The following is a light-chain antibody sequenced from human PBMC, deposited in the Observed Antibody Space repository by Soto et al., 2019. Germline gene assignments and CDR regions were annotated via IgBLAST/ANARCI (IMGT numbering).Light chain of an antibody. V-gene: IGLV7-43*01. Sequence: QAVVTQEPSLAVSPGGTVTLTXAXXXXPVTSGFYPHWVQQKPGQAPRTLIYSTTNKHSWTPARFSGSLLGGKAALTLSGVQPEDEADYYCLLYYGGSYVFGAGTKLTVL. CDR3: LLYYGGSYV. CDR2: STT. CDR1: XXPVTSGFY. J-gene: IGLJ1*01.